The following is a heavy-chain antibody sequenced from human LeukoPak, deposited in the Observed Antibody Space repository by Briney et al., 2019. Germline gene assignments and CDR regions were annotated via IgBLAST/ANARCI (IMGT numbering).Heavy chain of an antibody. D-gene: IGHD5-24*01. J-gene: IGHJ6*03. CDR3: ARVTMATITMDV. CDR1: GGSISSYY. V-gene: IGHV4-59*01. Sequence: PSETLSLTCSVSGGSISSYYWSWIRQPPGKGLEWIGEIYHSGSTNYNPSLKSRVTISVDTSKNQFSLKLSSVTAADTAVYYCARVTMATITMDVWGKGTTVTVSS. CDR2: IYHSGST.